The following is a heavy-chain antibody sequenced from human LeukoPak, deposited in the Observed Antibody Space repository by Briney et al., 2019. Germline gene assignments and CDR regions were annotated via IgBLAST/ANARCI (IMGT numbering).Heavy chain of an antibody. CDR2: KYYSGST. V-gene: IGHV4-39*01. Sequence: PSETLSLTCTVSGGSISSSNCYWGWIRQPPGKGLEWIGAKYYSGSTSYNPSPKSRVTISVETSKNQFSLQLSSVTAADTAVYYCGRHEEEDGYNAKTVDYWGQGTLVTVSS. CDR3: GRHEEEDGYNAKTVDY. CDR1: GGSISSSNCY. D-gene: IGHD5-24*01. J-gene: IGHJ4*02.